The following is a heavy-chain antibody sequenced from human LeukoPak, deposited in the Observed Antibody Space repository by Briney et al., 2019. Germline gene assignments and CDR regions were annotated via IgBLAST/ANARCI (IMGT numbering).Heavy chain of an antibody. CDR1: GFTFSTYG. J-gene: IGHJ4*02. V-gene: IGHV3-23*01. CDR2: ISGSGGTT. D-gene: IGHD4-23*01. CDR3: ARDRHGGSDY. Sequence: AGGSLRLSCAASGFTFSTYGMTWVRQAPGKGLEWVSTISGSGGTTNYADSVKGRFTISRDNSKNTLYLQMNSLRAEDTAVYYCARDRHGGSDYWGQGTLVTVSS.